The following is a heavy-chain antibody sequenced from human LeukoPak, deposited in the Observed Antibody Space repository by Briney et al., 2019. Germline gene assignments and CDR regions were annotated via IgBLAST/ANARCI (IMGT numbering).Heavy chain of an antibody. Sequence: ASVKVSCKSSGYTFTDYYMHWVRQAPGQGLEWMGWINPNSGATNYAQKFQGRVTMTRDTSISSAYMELRSLRSDDTAVYYCARGPATGDFDYWGQGTLVTVSS. CDR3: ARGPATGDFDY. J-gene: IGHJ4*02. CDR2: INPNSGAT. CDR1: GYTFTDYY. V-gene: IGHV1-2*02. D-gene: IGHD7-27*01.